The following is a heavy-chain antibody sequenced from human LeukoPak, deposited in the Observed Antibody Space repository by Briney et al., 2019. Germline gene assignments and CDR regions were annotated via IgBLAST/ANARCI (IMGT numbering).Heavy chain of an antibody. V-gene: IGHV3-21*01. CDR3: ARDLRYCSGGSCYSASPSTTYYYYGMDV. CDR1: GFTFSSYS. D-gene: IGHD2-15*01. J-gene: IGHJ6*02. Sequence: GGSLRLSCAASGFTFSSYSMNWVRQAPGKGLEWVSSIISSSSYIYYADSVKGRFTISRDNAKNSLYLQMNSLRAEDTAVYYCARDLRYCSGGSCYSASPSTTYYYYGMDVWGQGTTVTVSS. CDR2: IISSSSYI.